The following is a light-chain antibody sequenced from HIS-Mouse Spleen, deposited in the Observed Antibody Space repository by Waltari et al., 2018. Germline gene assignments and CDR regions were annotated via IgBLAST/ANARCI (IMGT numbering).Light chain of an antibody. CDR2: LGS. CDR1: QSLLHSNGYNY. V-gene: IGKV2-28*01. J-gene: IGKJ3*01. Sequence: DIVMTQSPPSLPVTPGEPASISCRSSQSLLHSNGYNYLDWYRQKPGQSQQLLIYLGSNRASGVPDRFSGSGSGTDFTLKISRVEAEDVGVYYCMQALQTPFTFGPGTKVDIK. CDR3: MQALQTPFT.